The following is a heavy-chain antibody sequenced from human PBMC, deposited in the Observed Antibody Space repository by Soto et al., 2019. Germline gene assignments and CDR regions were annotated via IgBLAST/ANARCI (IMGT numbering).Heavy chain of an antibody. CDR2: IYYSGST. V-gene: IGHV4-59*01. CDR3: ARVLRPTGPLYYFDY. Sequence: SETLSLTCTVSGSSISSYYWSWIRQPPGKGLEWIGYIYYSGSTNYNPSLKSRVTISLGTSKYQFSLKLSSVTAAVTAVYYCARVLRPTGPLYYFDYWGQGALLTVSS. J-gene: IGHJ4*02. D-gene: IGHD3-9*01. CDR1: GSSISSYY.